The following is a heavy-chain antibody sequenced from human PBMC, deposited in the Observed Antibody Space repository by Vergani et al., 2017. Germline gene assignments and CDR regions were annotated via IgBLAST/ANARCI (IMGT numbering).Heavy chain of an antibody. CDR3: ARGLVGYSSSWVDY. Sequence: QVQLQQWGAGLLKPSETLSLTCAVYGGSFSGYYWSWIRQPPGQGLEWIGEINHSGSTNYNPSLKSRVTISVDTSKNQFSLKLSSVTAADTAVYYCARGLVGYSSSWVDYWGQGTLVTVSS. CDR1: GGSFSGYY. V-gene: IGHV4-34*01. CDR2: INHSGST. J-gene: IGHJ4*02. D-gene: IGHD6-13*01.